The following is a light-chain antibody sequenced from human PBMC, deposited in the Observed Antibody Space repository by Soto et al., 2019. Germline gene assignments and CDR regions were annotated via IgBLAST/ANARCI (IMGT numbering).Light chain of an antibody. Sequence: EIVMTQSPATLSVSPGERATLSCRASQSVSSNLAWYQQKPGQAPRLLIYEASSRANGVPARFSGSGSGTDFTLTISSLQSEDFAVYYCQQYNNWPPWTFGQGTKVEIK. CDR1: QSVSSN. V-gene: IGKV3-15*01. CDR3: QQYNNWPPWT. J-gene: IGKJ1*01. CDR2: EAS.